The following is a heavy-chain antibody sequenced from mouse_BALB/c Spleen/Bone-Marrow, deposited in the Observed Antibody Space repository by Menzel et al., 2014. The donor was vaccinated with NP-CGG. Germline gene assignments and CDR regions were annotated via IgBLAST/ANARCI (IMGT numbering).Heavy chain of an antibody. D-gene: IGHD2-2*01. V-gene: IGHV1-9*01. CDR1: GYTFRNYW. Sequence: VKLQESGAELMRPGASVKISCKATGYTFRNYWIEWVKQRPGHGLEWIGEILPGSYSTNYNEKLKGKATFTADTSSNTAYIQLSSLTSEDPAVYYCARRGGYPWFAYWGQGTLVTVSA. CDR2: ILPGSYST. J-gene: IGHJ3*01. CDR3: ARRGGYPWFAY.